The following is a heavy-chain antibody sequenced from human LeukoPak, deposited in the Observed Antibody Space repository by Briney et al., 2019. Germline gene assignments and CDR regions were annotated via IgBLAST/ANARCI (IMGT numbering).Heavy chain of an antibody. CDR1: GYTFTSYG. V-gene: IGHV1-18*01. J-gene: IGHJ4*02. CDR3: ARDPPRGNTWYGFDY. CDR2: ISAYDGNT. Sequence: ASVKVSCKASGYTFTSYGISWVRQAPGQGLEWMGWISAYDGNTHYAQKLQGRVTMTTDTTTNTAYMDLRSLRSDDTAVYYCARDPPRGNTWYGFDYWGQGTPVTVSS. D-gene: IGHD6-13*01.